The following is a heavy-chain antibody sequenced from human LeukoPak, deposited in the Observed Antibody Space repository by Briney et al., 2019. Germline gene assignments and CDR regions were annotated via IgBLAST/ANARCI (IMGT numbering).Heavy chain of an antibody. CDR1: GFSLDNYW. D-gene: IGHD6-19*01. J-gene: IGHJ4*02. CDR3: ARGSSSGWPDYFDY. V-gene: IGHV3-74*01. Sequence: GGSLRLSCAASGFSLDNYWMHWVRLAPGKGLEWVSRINADGRNTPYADSVKGRFTISRDNAKNTLYLQMNSLRAEDTAMYYCARGSSSGWPDYFDYWGQGTLVTVSS. CDR2: INADGRNT.